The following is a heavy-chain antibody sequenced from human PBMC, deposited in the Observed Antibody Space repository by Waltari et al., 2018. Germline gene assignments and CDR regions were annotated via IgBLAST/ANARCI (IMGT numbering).Heavy chain of an antibody. J-gene: IGHJ6*02. CDR3: ARRHELGDYYYYGMDV. D-gene: IGHD3-16*01. CDR2: INPNSGGT. CDR1: GYTFTGYY. V-gene: IGHV1-2*02. Sequence: QVQLVQSGAEVKKPGASVKVSCKASGYTFTGYYMHWVRQAPGQGLEWMGWINPNSGGTNYAQKFQGRVTMTRDTSISTAYMELSRLRSDDTAVYYCARRHELGDYYYYGMDVWGQGTTVTVSS.